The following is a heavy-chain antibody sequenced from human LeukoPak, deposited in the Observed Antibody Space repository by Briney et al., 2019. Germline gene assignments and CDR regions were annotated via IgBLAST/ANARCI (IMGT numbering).Heavy chain of an antibody. D-gene: IGHD3-3*01. CDR2: INPNSGGT. CDR1: GYTFTDYH. CDR3: ARDIRPRVESCDY. J-gene: IGHJ4*02. V-gene: IGHV1-2*02. Sequence: ASVKVSCKASGYTFTDYHLHWVRQAPGQGLEWMGWINPNSGGTNYAQKIQGRVTMTRDTSINTAYMELSGLRSDDTAVYYCARDIRPRVESCDYWGQGTLVAVSS.